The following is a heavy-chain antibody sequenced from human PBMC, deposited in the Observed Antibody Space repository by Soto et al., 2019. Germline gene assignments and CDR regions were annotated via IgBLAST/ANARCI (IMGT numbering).Heavy chain of an antibody. CDR2: ASGGGGGT. D-gene: IGHD1-26*01. Sequence: GGSLRLSCAGSGFTFSSYALSWVRQAPGEGLEWVSGASGGGGGTYYTDSVKGRFTISRDNSKNTLYLQMNSLRAEDTAIYYCAKLSGTYYDYWGPGTLVTVSS. CDR3: AKLSGTYYDY. V-gene: IGHV3-23*01. CDR1: GFTFSSYA. J-gene: IGHJ4*02.